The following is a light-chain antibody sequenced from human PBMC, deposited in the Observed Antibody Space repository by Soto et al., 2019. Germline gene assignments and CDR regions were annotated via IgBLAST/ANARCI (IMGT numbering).Light chain of an antibody. CDR2: DVS. CDR3: ISYTSSSTLYV. J-gene: IGLJ1*01. CDR1: SSDVGGYNY. V-gene: IGLV2-14*01. Sequence: QSALTQPASVSGSPGQSITISCTGTSSDVGGYNYVSWYQQHPGKAPKLMIYDVSNRPSGVSNRFSGSKSGNTASLTISGLQAEDEVDYYCISYTSSSTLYVFGTGTKVTVL.